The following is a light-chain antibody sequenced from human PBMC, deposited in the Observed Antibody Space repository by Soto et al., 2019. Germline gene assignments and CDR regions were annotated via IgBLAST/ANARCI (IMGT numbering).Light chain of an antibody. Sequence: DIQMTQSPSTLSGSVGDRVTITCRASQTISSWLAWYQQKPGKAPKLLIYKAPTLKSGVPSRFSGSGSGTEFTLTISSLQPDDFATYYCQHYNSYSEVFGQGSKV. CDR2: KAP. CDR1: QTISSW. V-gene: IGKV1-5*03. J-gene: IGKJ1*01. CDR3: QHYNSYSEV.